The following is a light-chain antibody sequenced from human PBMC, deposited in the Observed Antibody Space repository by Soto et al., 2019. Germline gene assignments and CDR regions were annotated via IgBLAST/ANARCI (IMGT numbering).Light chain of an antibody. J-gene: IGLJ2*01. V-gene: IGLV2-14*01. CDR1: SSDVGDYNY. Sequence: QSALTQPASVSGSPGQSITISCTGTSSDVGDYNYVSWYQQHPGKAPKLMIYDANNRPSGVSNRFTGSKSDNTASLTISGLQAEDEADYYCSSYTSSSTPRVVFGGGTKLTVL. CDR2: DAN. CDR3: SSYTSSSTPRVV.